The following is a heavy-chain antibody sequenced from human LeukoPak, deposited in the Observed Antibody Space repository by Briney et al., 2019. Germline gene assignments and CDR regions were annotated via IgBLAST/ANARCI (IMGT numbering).Heavy chain of an antibody. CDR1: GGSISSSDW. D-gene: IGHD3-22*01. Sequence: ASETLSLTCAVSGGSISSSDWWIWVRQPPGKGLAWIGEIYHSGSTNYSPSLKSRVTISVDKSKNQFSLKLSSVTAADTAVYFCARRGYFDSTGYLNYWGQGTLVTVSS. CDR2: IYHSGST. V-gene: IGHV4-4*02. J-gene: IGHJ4*02. CDR3: ARRGYFDSTGYLNY.